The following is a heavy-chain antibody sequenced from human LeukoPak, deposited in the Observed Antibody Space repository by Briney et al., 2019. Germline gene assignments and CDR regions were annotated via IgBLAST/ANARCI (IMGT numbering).Heavy chain of an antibody. D-gene: IGHD1-26*01. CDR2: IFYDGNNK. CDR1: GFTFSSYA. V-gene: IGHV3-30-3*02. Sequence: GRSLRLSCAASGFTFSSYAMHWVRQGPGKGLEWVAVIFYDGNNKYYADSAKGRSTISRDNSKNTLYLQMNSLRAEDTAVYYCAKTGVDSGSYYVPGYFDYWGQGTLVTVSS. J-gene: IGHJ4*02. CDR3: AKTGVDSGSYYVPGYFDY.